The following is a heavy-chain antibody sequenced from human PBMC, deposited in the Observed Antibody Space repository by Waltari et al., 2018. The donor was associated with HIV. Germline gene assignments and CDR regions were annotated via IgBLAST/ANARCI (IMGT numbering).Heavy chain of an antibody. J-gene: IGHJ4*02. CDR1: GFTFSSYW. CDR2: IKQDGREK. V-gene: IGHV3-7*04. CDR3: ARGGFYGSGSKVN. Sequence: EVQLVESGGGLVQPGGSLRLSCAASGFTFSSYWMSWVHQAPGKGREWVANIKQDGREKYYVDSVNGRFTISRDNAENSLYLQMNSLRAEDTAVYYCARGGFYGSGSKVNWGQGTLVTVSS. D-gene: IGHD3-10*01.